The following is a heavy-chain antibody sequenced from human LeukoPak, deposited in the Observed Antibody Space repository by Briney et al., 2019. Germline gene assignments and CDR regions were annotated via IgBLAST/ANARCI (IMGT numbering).Heavy chain of an antibody. CDR1: GGSISSYY. CDR2: IYYSGST. D-gene: IGHD2-15*01. CDR3: ARGRRWYCSGGSCQHNWFDP. Sequence: PSETLSLTCTVSGGSISSYYWSWIRQPPGKGLEWIGYIYYSGSTNYNPSLKSRVTISVDTSKNQFSLKLSSVTAADTAVYYCARGRRWYCSGGSCQHNWFDPWGQGTLVTVSS. J-gene: IGHJ5*02. V-gene: IGHV4-59*12.